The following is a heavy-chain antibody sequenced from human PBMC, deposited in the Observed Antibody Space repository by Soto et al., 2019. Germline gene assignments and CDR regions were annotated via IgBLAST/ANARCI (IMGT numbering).Heavy chain of an antibody. CDR2: IYPGDSDT. J-gene: IGHJ3*02. D-gene: IGHD6-13*01. CDR3: ARPGYSSSWSPGAFDI. CDR1: GYSFTSYW. V-gene: IGHV5-51*01. Sequence: LKISCKGSGYSFTSYWIGWVRQMPGKGLEWMGIIYPGDSDTRYSPSFQGQVTISADKSISTAYLQWSSLKASDTAMYYCARPGYSSSWSPGAFDIWGQGTMVTVSS.